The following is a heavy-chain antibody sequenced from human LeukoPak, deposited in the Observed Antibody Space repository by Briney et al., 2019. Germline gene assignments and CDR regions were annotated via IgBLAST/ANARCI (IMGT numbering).Heavy chain of an antibody. D-gene: IGHD3-22*01. CDR3: AKDYYDSSRYSPFDY. J-gene: IGHJ4*02. CDR1: GFTFSSYG. Sequence: GRSLRLSCAASGFTFSSYGMHWVRQAPGKGLEWVAVIWYDGSNKYYADSVKGRFTISRDNSKNTLYLQMNSLRAEDTAVYYCAKDYYDSSRYSPFDYWGQGTLVTVSS. CDR2: IWYDGSNK. V-gene: IGHV3-33*06.